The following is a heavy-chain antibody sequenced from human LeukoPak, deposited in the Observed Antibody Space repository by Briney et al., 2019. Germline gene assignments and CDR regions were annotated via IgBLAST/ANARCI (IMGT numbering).Heavy chain of an antibody. D-gene: IGHD1-26*01. J-gene: IGHJ4*02. V-gene: IGHV3-23*01. CDR1: GFTFSSYA. CDR2: ISGSGGST. CDR3: AKVRELLSQSFDY. Sequence: QPGGSLRLSCAASGFTFSSYAMSWVRQAPGKGLEWVSAISGSGGSTYYADSVKGRFTISRDNPKNTLYLQMNSLRAEDTAVYYCAKVRELLSQSFDYWGQGTLVTVSS.